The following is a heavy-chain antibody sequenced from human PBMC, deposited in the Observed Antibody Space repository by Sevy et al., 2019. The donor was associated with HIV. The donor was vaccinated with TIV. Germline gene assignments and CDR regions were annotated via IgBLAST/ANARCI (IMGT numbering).Heavy chain of an antibody. J-gene: IGHJ6*02. CDR3: ARVVFTMFRGARYDMDV. Sequence: SETLSLTCSVSGVSISSGDYYWSWIRQPPGKGLEWIGYIYYSGSTYYNPSLKSRVTISVDRSKNLFSLKLRSVTAAYTAVYYCARVVFTMFRGARYDMDVWGQGTTVTVSS. V-gene: IGHV4-30-4*01. D-gene: IGHD3-10*01. CDR1: GVSISSGDYY. CDR2: IYYSGST.